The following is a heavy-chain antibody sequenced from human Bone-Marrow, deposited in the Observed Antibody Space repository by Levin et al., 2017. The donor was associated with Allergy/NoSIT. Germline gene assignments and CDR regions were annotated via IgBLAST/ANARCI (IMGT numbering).Heavy chain of an antibody. CDR2: ISGAGGSA. D-gene: IGHD2-15*01. CDR1: GFTFSDYT. V-gene: IGHV3-23*01. CDR3: AKGVFIAAHPSQFDY. Sequence: QAGGSLRLSCVVSGFTFSDYTMSWVRQAPGKGPQWVSTISGAGGSAFHADSVKGRFTISRDNSKRTLFLQMNSLRVDDTAVYYCAKGVFIAAHPSQFDYWGPGTLVTVSS. J-gene: IGHJ4*02.